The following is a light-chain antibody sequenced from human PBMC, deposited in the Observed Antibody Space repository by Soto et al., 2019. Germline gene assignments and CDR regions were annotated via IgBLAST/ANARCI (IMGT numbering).Light chain of an antibody. V-gene: IGLV1-51*01. CDR1: NSNIGRNY. J-gene: IGLJ1*01. Sequence: QSVLTQPPSVSAAPGQNVTIPCSGSNSNIGRNYVSWYQQLPGTAPKLLIYDNDKRPSGIPDRFSGSKSGTSATLDITGLQTGDEADYYCGTWDSGLRGGAFGTGTKVTVL. CDR3: GTWDSGLRGGA. CDR2: DND.